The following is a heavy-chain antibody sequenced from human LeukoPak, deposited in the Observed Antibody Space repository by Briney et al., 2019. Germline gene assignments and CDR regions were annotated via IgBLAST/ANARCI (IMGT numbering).Heavy chain of an antibody. CDR1: GGSISSSGYY. D-gene: IGHD6-6*01. CDR3: ARMIIEYSSSSEGWYFDY. Sequence: PSETLSLTCTVSGGSISSSGYYWGWLRQPPGKGLEWIGSVYYSGRTYYTPALRSRVTISGDTSKNQFSLKLYSVTAADTAVYYCARMIIEYSSSSEGWYFDYWGQGTLVTVSS. V-gene: IGHV4-39*01. CDR2: VYYSGRT. J-gene: IGHJ4*02.